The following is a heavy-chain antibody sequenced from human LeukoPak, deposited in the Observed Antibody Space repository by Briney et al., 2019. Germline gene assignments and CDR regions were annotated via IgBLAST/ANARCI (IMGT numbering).Heavy chain of an antibody. Sequence: SETLSLTCTVSGGSISSHYWSWIRQPPGKRLEWIGYIYYSGSTDYNPSLKSRVTISVDTSKNQFSLKLSSVTAADTAVCYCARSYSNYLRAFDSWGQGTMVTVSS. CDR2: IYYSGST. D-gene: IGHD4-11*01. J-gene: IGHJ3*02. CDR1: GGSISSHY. CDR3: ARSYSNYLRAFDS. V-gene: IGHV4-59*11.